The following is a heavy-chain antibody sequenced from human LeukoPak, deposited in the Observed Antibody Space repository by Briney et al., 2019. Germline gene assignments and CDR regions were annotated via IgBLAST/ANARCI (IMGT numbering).Heavy chain of an antibody. J-gene: IGHJ4*02. V-gene: IGHV3-7*03. CDR3: AKDGSAAAGSEVDY. D-gene: IGHD6-13*01. CDR2: INLDGGDK. CDR1: GLTLGNYW. Sequence: GGSLRLSCAASGLTLGNYWMSWVRQAPGKGLEWVANINLDGGDKSYVGSVKGRFTISRDNSKNTLYLQMNSLRAEDTAVYYCAKDGSAAAGSEVDYWGQGTLVTVSS.